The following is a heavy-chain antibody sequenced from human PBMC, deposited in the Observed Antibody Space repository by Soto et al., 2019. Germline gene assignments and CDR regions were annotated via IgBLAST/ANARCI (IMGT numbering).Heavy chain of an antibody. V-gene: IGHV4-59*01. CDR3: ARESSLDNGGSSALGY. Sequence: KPSETLSLTCTVSGGSISGYYWAWIRQPPGKGLEWIGYIYFTGNANYSPSLKSRVTMSVDLSTNQFSLNLKSVTAADTARYYCARESSLDNGGSSALGYWGQGSLVTVSS. D-gene: IGHD2-15*01. CDR2: IYFTGNA. J-gene: IGHJ4*02. CDR1: GGSISGYY.